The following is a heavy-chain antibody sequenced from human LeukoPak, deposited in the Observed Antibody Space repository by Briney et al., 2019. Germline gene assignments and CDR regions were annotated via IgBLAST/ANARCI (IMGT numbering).Heavy chain of an antibody. V-gene: IGHV4-34*01. CDR2: INHSGST. J-gene: IGHJ1*01. CDR1: GGSFSGYY. D-gene: IGHD3-22*01. Sequence: SETLSLTCAVYGGSFSGYYWSWIRQPPGKGLEWIGEINHSGSTNYNPSLKSRVTISVDTSKNQFSLKLRSVTAADMAVYYCARVVQSTDSSGFYLPEYFQHWGQGTLVTVSS. CDR3: ARVVQSTDSSGFYLPEYFQH.